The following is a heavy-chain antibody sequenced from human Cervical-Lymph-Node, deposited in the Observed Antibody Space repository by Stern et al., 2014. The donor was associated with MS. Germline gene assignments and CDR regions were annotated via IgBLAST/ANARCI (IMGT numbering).Heavy chain of an antibody. V-gene: IGHV5-51*01. CDR1: GYSFTDFW. Sequence: EDQLVESGAEVQKPGESLRISCKGSGYSFTDFWVAWVRQMPGKGLEWMGIIYPGDSDTRYSPSFQGQFTISADKSVNTAYLQWRGLKDSDTAMYYCARLRSTSWFDLWGQGTQVTVSS. CDR2: IYPGDSDT. CDR3: ARLRSTSWFDL. J-gene: IGHJ5*02. D-gene: IGHD2-2*01.